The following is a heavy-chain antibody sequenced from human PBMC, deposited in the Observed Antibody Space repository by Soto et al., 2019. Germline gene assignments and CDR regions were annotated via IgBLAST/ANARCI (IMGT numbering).Heavy chain of an antibody. J-gene: IGHJ4*02. CDR2: ISVYNGNI. D-gene: IGHD3-10*01. Sequence: QVQLLQSGAEVKKPGASVKVSCKASGYMFNTYGITWVRQAPGQGLEWMGWISVYNGNIDYAQKFEGRVTMTIDTSTSTAYMELKRLTSDDAAVSYCARTYGSGDYFLPFEYWGQGTPVSVSS. CDR1: GYMFNTYG. V-gene: IGHV1-18*01. CDR3: ARTYGSGDYFLPFEY.